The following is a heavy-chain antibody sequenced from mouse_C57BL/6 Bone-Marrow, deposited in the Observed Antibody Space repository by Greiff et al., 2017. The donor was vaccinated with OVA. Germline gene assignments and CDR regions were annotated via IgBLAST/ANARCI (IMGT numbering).Heavy chain of an antibody. D-gene: IGHD2-5*01. CDR2: IDPVTGGT. Sequence: QVQLQQSGAELVRPGASVTLSCKASGYTFTDYEMHWVKQTPVHGLEWIGAIDPVTGGTAYNQKFKGKAILTADKSSSTAYMELRSLTSEDSAVYYCTRWPYSNYVSYWGQGTLVTVSA. V-gene: IGHV1-15*01. CDR3: TRWPYSNYVSY. J-gene: IGHJ3*01. CDR1: GYTFTDYE.